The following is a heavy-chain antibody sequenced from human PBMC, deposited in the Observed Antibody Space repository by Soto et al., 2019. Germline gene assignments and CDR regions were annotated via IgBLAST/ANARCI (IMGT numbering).Heavy chain of an antibody. CDR2: IYHSGST. D-gene: IGHD3-10*01. Sequence: NPSETLSLTCAVSGGSISSSNWWSFFRQPPGKGLEWIGEIYHSGSTNYNPSLKSRVTISVDKSKSQFSLKLSSVTAADTAVYYCARDRAEARYNWFDPWGQGTLVTVSS. V-gene: IGHV4-4*02. J-gene: IGHJ5*02. CDR1: GGSISSSNW. CDR3: ARDRAEARYNWFDP.